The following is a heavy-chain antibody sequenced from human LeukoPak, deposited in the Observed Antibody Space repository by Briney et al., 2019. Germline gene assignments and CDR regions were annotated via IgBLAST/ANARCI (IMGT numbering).Heavy chain of an antibody. J-gene: IGHJ4*02. V-gene: IGHV1-69*13. CDR3: ARGGGYDYGDYVFDY. Sequence: ASVKVSCKASGGTFSSYAISWVRQAPGQGLEWMGGIIPIFGTANYAQKFQGRVTITADESMSTAYMELSSLRSEDTAVYYCARGGGYDYGDYVFDYWGQGTLVTVSS. CDR2: IIPIFGTA. CDR1: GGTFSSYA. D-gene: IGHD4-17*01.